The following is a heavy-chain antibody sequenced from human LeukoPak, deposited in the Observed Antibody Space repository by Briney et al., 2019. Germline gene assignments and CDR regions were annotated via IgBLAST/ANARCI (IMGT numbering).Heavy chain of an antibody. CDR2: ISYDGSNK. CDR1: GFTFSSYG. J-gene: IGHJ4*02. Sequence: GGSLRLSCAASGFTFSSYGMHWVRQAPGKGLEGVAVISYDGSNKYYADSVKGRFTISRDNSKNTLYLQMNSLRAEDTAVYYCAKEREYSSSWSFDYWGQGTLVTVSS. D-gene: IGHD6-13*01. V-gene: IGHV3-30*18. CDR3: AKEREYSSSWSFDY.